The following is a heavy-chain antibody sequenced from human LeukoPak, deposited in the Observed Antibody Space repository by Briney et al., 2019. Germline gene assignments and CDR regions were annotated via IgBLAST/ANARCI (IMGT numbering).Heavy chain of an antibody. Sequence: SETLSLTCAVYGGSFSGYYWSWIRQPPGKGLEWIGEINHSGSTNYNPSLKSRVTISVDTSKNQFSLKLSSATAADTAVYYCARAPSSGRRPILFDYWGQGTLVTVSS. D-gene: IGHD6-19*01. J-gene: IGHJ4*02. CDR3: ARAPSSGRRPILFDY. CDR1: GGSFSGYY. V-gene: IGHV4-34*01. CDR2: INHSGST.